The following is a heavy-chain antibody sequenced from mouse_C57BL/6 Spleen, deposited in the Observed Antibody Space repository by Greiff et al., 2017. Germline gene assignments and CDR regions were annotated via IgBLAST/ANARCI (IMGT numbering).Heavy chain of an antibody. CDR3: ARAGATGAMDY. Sequence: QVQLQQPGAELVRPGSSVKLSCKASGYTFTSYWMDWVKQRPGQGLEWIGNIYPSDRETNYNQKFKDKATLTVDKSSSTAYMQLSSLTSEDSAVXYCARAGATGAMDYWGQGTSVTVSS. CDR2: IYPSDRET. V-gene: IGHV1-61*01. J-gene: IGHJ4*01. CDR1: GYTFTSYW. D-gene: IGHD6-1*01.